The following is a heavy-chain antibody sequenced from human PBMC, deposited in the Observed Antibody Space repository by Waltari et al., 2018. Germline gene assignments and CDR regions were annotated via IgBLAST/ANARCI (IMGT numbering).Heavy chain of an antibody. D-gene: IGHD4-17*01. V-gene: IGHV1-69*14. J-gene: IGHJ3*01. Sequence: QVHLVQSGAEVKKPGSSVRVSRKASGGTFSSYEFNWVRQAPGQGLEWMGGIIPIFGTPIYAQKFQGRVTITADTSTTTAYMELSSLRFEDTAVYYCARDPKGTTVIYDAFDLWGQGTMVSVSS. CDR1: GGTFSSYE. CDR2: IIPIFGTP. CDR3: ARDPKGTTVIYDAFDL.